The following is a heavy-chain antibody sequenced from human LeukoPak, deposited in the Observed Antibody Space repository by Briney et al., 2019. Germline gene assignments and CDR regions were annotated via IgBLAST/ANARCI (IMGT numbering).Heavy chain of an antibody. CDR3: ARDFSTYGDYLGY. Sequence: GASVKVSCKASVYTFTGYYMHWVRQAPGQGLEWMGWINPNSGGTNYAQKFQGRVTMTRDTSISTAYMELSRLRSDDTAVYYCARDFSTYGDYLGYWGQGTLVTVSS. CDR1: VYTFTGYY. D-gene: IGHD4-17*01. J-gene: IGHJ4*02. CDR2: INPNSGGT. V-gene: IGHV1-2*02.